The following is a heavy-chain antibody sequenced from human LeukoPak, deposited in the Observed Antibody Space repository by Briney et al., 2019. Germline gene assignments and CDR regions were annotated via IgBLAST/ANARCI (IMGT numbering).Heavy chain of an antibody. D-gene: IGHD3-22*01. CDR1: GYTLTELS. V-gene: IGHV1-24*01. Sequence: ASVKVSCKVSGYTLTELSMHWVRQAPGKGHEWRGGFAPEDGETIYAQKFQGRVTMTEDTSTDTAYMELSSLRSEDTAVYYCATDLPTYYYDSSGYYGYWGQGTLVTVSS. J-gene: IGHJ4*02. CDR3: ATDLPTYYYDSSGYYGY. CDR2: FAPEDGET.